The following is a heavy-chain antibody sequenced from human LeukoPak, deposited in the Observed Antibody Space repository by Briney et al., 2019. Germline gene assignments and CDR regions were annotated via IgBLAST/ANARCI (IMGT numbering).Heavy chain of an antibody. Sequence: GGSLKLSCAASGFMFSGSPMHWVRQASGKGLEWVGHIRTKANNYATIYAASVKGRFTISRDDSKNTAYLQMNSVKTEDTAVYYCARPSQYGSGTDYYFDSWGQGTLVTVSS. CDR1: GFMFSGSP. J-gene: IGHJ4*02. D-gene: IGHD3-10*01. CDR2: IRTKANNYAT. CDR3: ARPSQYGSGTDYYFDS. V-gene: IGHV3-73*01.